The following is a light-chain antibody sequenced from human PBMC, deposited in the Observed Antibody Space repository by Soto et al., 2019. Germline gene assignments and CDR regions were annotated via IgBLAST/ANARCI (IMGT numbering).Light chain of an antibody. Sequence: QSALTQPRSVSGSPGQSITISCTGTTKDVGAYQYVSWYQQHPRKAPKLLLYDVDERPSGVPDRSSGSKSGSTASLTISGLQPEDEADYYCCSYAGRYTRIFGEGTKVTVL. CDR2: DVD. CDR1: TKDVGAYQY. J-gene: IGLJ2*01. V-gene: IGLV2-11*01. CDR3: CSYAGRYTRI.